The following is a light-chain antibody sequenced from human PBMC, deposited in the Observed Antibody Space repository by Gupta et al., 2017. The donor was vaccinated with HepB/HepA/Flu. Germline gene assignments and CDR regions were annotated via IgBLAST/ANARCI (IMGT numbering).Light chain of an antibody. CDR3: VLYMGSGVMV. V-gene: IGLV8-61*01. Sequence: QTVVTQEPSFSVSPGGTVTLTCGLSSGSVATRYYPSWYQQTPAHAPRPLIYSTNIRSSGVPDRFSGSIPGNTASLTITGAQADDASDYYCVLYMGSGVMVFGGGTKLTVL. CDR1: SGSVATRYY. CDR2: STN. J-gene: IGLJ2*01.